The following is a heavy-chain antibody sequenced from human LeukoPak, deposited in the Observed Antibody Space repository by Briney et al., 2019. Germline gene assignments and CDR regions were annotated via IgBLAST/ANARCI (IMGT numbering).Heavy chain of an antibody. CDR3: AREDSGYDYSPFDY. J-gene: IGHJ4*02. V-gene: IGHV4-59*11. CDR2: IYYSGST. CDR1: GGSISSHY. D-gene: IGHD5-12*01. Sequence: SETLSLTCTVSGGSISSHYWSWIRQPPGKGLEWIGYIYYSGSTSYNPSLKSRVTISVDTSMNQFSLKLLSVTAADTAVYYCAREDSGYDYSPFDYWGQEILATVSS.